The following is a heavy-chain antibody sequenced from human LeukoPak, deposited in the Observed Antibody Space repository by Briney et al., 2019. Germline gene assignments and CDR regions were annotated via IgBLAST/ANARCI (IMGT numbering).Heavy chain of an antibody. CDR1: GFTFSSYG. CDR2: IWYDGNNK. Sequence: GGSLRLSCAASGFTFSSYGMHWVRQAPGKGLEWVAVIWYDGNNKYYADFVKGRFTISRDNAKNTLSLQMNSLRVEDTAVYFCARGGSPPEALGDAFDIWGQGTMVTVSS. J-gene: IGHJ3*02. D-gene: IGHD1-26*01. CDR3: ARGGSPPEALGDAFDI. V-gene: IGHV3-33*01.